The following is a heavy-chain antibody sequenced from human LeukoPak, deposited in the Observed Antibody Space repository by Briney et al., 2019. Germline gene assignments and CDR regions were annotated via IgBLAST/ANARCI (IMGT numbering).Heavy chain of an antibody. CDR1: GGAISSYY. D-gene: IGHD3-3*01. Sequence: KSSETLSLTCTVSGGAISSYYWSWIRQPAGKGLEWIGRIYTSGSTNYDPSLKSRVTMSVDTSKNQFSLKLSSVTAADTAVYYCAREDFWSGYYDYWGQGTLVTVSS. J-gene: IGHJ4*02. V-gene: IGHV4-4*07. CDR2: IYTSGST. CDR3: AREDFWSGYYDY.